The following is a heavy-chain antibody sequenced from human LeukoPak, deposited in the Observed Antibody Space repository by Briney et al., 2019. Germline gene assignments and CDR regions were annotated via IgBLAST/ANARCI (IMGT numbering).Heavy chain of an antibody. CDR1: AFTFSNYA. V-gene: IGHV3-23*01. Sequence: PGGSLRLSCAASAFTFSNYAMTWFRQSPGGRLEWVSVISDSGDNTHYADSVKGRFTISRDNSLSTLYLQMNSLRVEDTAVYYCAKANYVSSRNFYGGWYPDHWGQGSLVTVSS. D-gene: IGHD6-19*01. CDR3: AKANYVSSRNFYGGWYPDH. J-gene: IGHJ4*02. CDR2: ISDSGDNT.